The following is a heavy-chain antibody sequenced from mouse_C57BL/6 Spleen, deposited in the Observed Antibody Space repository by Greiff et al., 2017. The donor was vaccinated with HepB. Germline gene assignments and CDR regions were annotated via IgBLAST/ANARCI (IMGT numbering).Heavy chain of an antibody. CDR2: IDPETGGT. J-gene: IGHJ1*03. Sequence: QVHVKQSGAELVRPGASVTLSCKASGYTFTDYEMHWVKQTPVHGLEWIGAIDPETGGTAYNQKFKGKAILTADKSSSTAYMELRSLTSEDSAVYYCTRRGSSYWYWYFDVWGTGTTVTVSS. V-gene: IGHV1-15*01. CDR3: TRRGSSYWYWYFDV. CDR1: GYTFTDYE. D-gene: IGHD1-1*01.